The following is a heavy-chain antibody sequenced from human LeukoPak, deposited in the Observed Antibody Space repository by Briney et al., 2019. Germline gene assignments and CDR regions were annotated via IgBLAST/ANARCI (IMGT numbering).Heavy chain of an antibody. Sequence: GGSLRLSCAASGFPFSTYSMHWVRQAPGKGLEWVAVISSDGRNKDYADSVKGRFTISRNNSNNTLYLQMNSLRDEDTGVYYCARDPLDSSGYYYGGSFDYWGQGTLVIISS. V-gene: IGHV3-30*04. D-gene: IGHD3-22*01. CDR3: ARDPLDSSGYYYGGSFDY. CDR2: ISSDGRNK. CDR1: GFPFSTYS. J-gene: IGHJ4*02.